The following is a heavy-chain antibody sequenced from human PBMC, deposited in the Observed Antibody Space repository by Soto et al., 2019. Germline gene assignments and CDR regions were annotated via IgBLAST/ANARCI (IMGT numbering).Heavy chain of an antibody. J-gene: IGHJ5*02. D-gene: IGHD2-2*01. V-gene: IGHV4-31*03. CDR2: IYYSGST. CDR3: ARNLISTAWFDP. CDR1: GGSISSGGYY. Sequence: SETLSLTCTVSGGSISSGGYYWSWIRQHPGKGLEWIGYIYYSGSTYYNPSLKSRVTISVDTSKNQFSLKLSSVTAADTAVYYCARNLISTAWFDPWGQGTLVTVSS.